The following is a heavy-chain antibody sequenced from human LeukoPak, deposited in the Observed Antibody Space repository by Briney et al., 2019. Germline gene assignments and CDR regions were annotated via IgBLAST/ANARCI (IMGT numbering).Heavy chain of an antibody. Sequence: PGGSLRLSCAASGFTFSSYWMSWVRQAPGKGLEWVANIKQDGSEKYYVDSVKGRFTISRDNAKNSLYLQMNSLRAEDTAVYYCARAAPYDFWSGYREVGVDYWGQGTLVTVSS. CDR2: IKQDGSEK. CDR1: GFTFSSYW. D-gene: IGHD3-3*01. V-gene: IGHV3-7*01. J-gene: IGHJ4*02. CDR3: ARAAPYDFWSGYREVGVDY.